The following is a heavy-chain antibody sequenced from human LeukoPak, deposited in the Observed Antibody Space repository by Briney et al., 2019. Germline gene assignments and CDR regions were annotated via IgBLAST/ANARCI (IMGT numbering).Heavy chain of an antibody. CDR2: IYSGGTT. D-gene: IGHD3-9*01. J-gene: IGHJ4*02. V-gene: IGHV3-66*01. Sequence: PGGSLRLSCAASGFTVSNNYLHWVRQAPGKGLEWVSVIYSGGTTYYANSVKGRFTISRDNAKSSLFLQMNSLRAEDTAVYYCATVLLGNYDILTGPFDYWGQGTLVTVSS. CDR1: GFTVSNNY. CDR3: ATVLLGNYDILTGPFDY.